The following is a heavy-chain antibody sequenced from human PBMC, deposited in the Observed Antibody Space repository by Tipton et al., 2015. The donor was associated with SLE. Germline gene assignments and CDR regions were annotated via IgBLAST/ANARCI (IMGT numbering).Heavy chain of an antibody. CDR3: ASTQRYNWNFFDY. J-gene: IGHJ4*02. CDR2: RYYSGST. V-gene: IGHV4-59*08. D-gene: IGHD1-7*01. Sequence: TLSLTCTVSGASISSYYWSWIRQTPGKGLEWIGYRYYSGSTNYNPSLKSRVTISVDRSKNQFSLKLSSVTAADTAVYYCASTQRYNWNFFDYWGPGILVTVSS. CDR1: GASISSYY.